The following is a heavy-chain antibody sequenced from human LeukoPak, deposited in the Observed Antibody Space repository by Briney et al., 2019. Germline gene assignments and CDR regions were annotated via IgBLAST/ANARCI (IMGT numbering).Heavy chain of an antibody. Sequence: TLSLTCTVSGASIGSGGYYWSWIRQHPGKGLEWIGCIFYGGSTFYNPSLKSRATISVDTSKNQFSLKLSSVTAADTAVYYCARALTTTGSDYWGQGTLVTVYS. V-gene: IGHV4-31*03. CDR3: ARALTTTGSDY. CDR1: GASIGSGGYY. D-gene: IGHD2-15*01. J-gene: IGHJ4*02. CDR2: IFYGGST.